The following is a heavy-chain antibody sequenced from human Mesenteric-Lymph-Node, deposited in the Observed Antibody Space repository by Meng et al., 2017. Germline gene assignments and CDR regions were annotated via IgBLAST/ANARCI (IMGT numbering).Heavy chain of an antibody. D-gene: IGHD3-22*01. Sequence: QWHRQGAGPGLVKPSQPPSLTCTVSGGSSSSGTYYWGWIRQLPGKGLEWIAYIHYSGSTYYSPSLKSRVTISVDTSKNQLSLKLSSMTAADTAVYYCARYVFDSSSLYSNWFDPWGQGTLVTASS. CDR1: GGSSSSGTYY. CDR2: IHYSGST. V-gene: IGHV4-31*03. J-gene: IGHJ5*02. CDR3: ARYVFDSSSLYSNWFDP.